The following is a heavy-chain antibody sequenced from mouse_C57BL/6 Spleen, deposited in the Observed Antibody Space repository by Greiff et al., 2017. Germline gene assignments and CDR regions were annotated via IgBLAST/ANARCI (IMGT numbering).Heavy chain of an antibody. CDR1: GYSFTSYY. J-gene: IGHJ4*01. CDR3: ARGGGDYDERDAMDY. D-gene: IGHD2-4*01. CDR2: IYPGSGNT. V-gene: IGHV1-66*01. Sequence: QVQLQQSGPELVKPGASVKISCKASGYSFTSYYIHWVKQRPGQGLEWIGWIYPGSGNTKYNEKFKGKATLTADTSSSTAYMQLISLTSEDSAVYYCARGGGDYDERDAMDYWGQGTSVTVSS.